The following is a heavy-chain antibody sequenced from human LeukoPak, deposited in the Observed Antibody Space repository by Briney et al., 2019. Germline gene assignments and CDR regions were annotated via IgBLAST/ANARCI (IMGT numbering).Heavy chain of an antibody. D-gene: IGHD2-21*02. CDR3: ARNAYCGGDCYTQFYFDY. Sequence: ASVKVSCKASGYTFTSYYMHWVRQAPGQGLEWVGIINPSGGSTSYAQKFQGRVTMTRDTSTSTVYMELSSLRSEDTAVYYCARNAYCGGDCYTQFYFDYWGQGTLVTVSS. CDR2: INPSGGST. J-gene: IGHJ4*02. CDR1: GYTFTSYY. V-gene: IGHV1-46*01.